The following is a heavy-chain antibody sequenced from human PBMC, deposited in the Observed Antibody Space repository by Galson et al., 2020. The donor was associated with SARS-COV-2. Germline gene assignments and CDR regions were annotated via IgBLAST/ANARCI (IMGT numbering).Heavy chain of an antibody. D-gene: IGHD4-17*01. Sequence: GGSLRLSCAASGFSFSSYGMHWVRQAPGKGLEWVAIIYYDGNKNYYADSVKGRFTISRDNSKNTLFLQMDSLRAEDTAVYYCVRDGGYGDYATLDYWGPGTLVTVSS. V-gene: IGHV3-33*01. CDR2: IYYDGNKN. J-gene: IGHJ4*02. CDR1: GFSFSSYG. CDR3: VRDGGYGDYATLDY.